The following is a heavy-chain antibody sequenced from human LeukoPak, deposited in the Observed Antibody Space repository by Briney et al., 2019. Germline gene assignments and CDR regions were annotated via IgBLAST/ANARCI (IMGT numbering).Heavy chain of an antibody. CDR1: GFTFSSYW. V-gene: IGHV3-7*05. Sequence: AGGSLRLSCAASGFTFSSYWMSWVRQAPGKGLEWVANIKQDGSEKYYVDSVKGRFTISRDNAKNSLYLQMNSLRAEDTPVYYCARVPTADAFDIWGQGTMVTVSS. CDR2: IKQDGSEK. J-gene: IGHJ3*02. CDR3: ARVPTADAFDI.